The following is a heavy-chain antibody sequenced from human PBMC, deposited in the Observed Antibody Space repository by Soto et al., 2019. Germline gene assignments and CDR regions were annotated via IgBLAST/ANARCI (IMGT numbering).Heavy chain of an antibody. D-gene: IGHD6-13*01. V-gene: IGHV3-21*01. J-gene: IGHJ6*02. CDR2: ISSSSSYI. Sequence: ESGGGLVKPGGSLRLSCAASGFTFSSYSMNWVRQAPGKGLEWVSSISSSSSYIYYADSVKGRFTISRDNAKNSLYLQMNSLRAEDTAVYYCARDGIAAGNYYYGMDVWGQGTTVTVSS. CDR3: ARDGIAAGNYYYGMDV. CDR1: GFTFSSYS.